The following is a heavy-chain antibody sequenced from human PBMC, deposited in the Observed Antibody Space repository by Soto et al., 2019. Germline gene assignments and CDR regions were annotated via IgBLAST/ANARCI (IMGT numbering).Heavy chain of an antibody. CDR2: INGGGGNT. D-gene: IGHD2-15*01. CDR3: VKVPPLEYCDAGTCQRYFQH. Sequence: GGSLRLSCAASGFTFSSYAMSWVRQTPGKGLEWVSAINGGGGNTYYANSVKGRFTISRDNSRSTRYLQMNTLRAEDTALYYCVKVPPLEYCDAGTCQRYFQHWGQGSLVTVSS. V-gene: IGHV3-23*01. CDR1: GFTFSSYA. J-gene: IGHJ1*01.